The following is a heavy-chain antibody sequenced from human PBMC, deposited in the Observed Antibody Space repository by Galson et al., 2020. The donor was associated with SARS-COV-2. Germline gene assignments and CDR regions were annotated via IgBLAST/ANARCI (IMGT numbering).Heavy chain of an antibody. CDR1: GYTLTELS. Sequence: ASVKVSCTVSGYTLTELSMHWVRQAPGKGLEWMGGFDPEDGETIYAQKFQGRVTMTEDTSTDTAYMELSSLRSEDTAVYYCATSPPFGVSSGYHRSWFDPWGQGTLVTVSS. D-gene: IGHD3-22*01. V-gene: IGHV1-24*01. J-gene: IGHJ5*02. CDR2: FDPEDGET. CDR3: ATSPPFGVSSGYHRSWFDP.